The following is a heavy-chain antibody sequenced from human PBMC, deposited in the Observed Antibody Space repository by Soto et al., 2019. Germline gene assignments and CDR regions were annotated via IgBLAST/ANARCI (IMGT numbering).Heavy chain of an antibody. CDR2: IIPIFGIA. D-gene: IGHD2-2*01. Sequence: SAKVSCKAPGYTLTSYYMHWVRQAPGHGLEWIGRIIPIFGIASYAQKFRGRVTITADESTSTAYMELSSLRSDDTAVYYCAREDRDRETGLVPAAIDGMDVWGQGTTVTVSS. CDR3: AREDRDRETGLVPAAIDGMDV. V-gene: IGHV1-69*13. CDR1: GYTLTSYY. J-gene: IGHJ6*02.